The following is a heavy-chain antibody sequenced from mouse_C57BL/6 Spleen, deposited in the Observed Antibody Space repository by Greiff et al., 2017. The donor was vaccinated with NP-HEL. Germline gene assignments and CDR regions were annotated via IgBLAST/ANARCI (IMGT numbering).Heavy chain of an antibody. CDR3: ARKKLGVYYAMDY. V-gene: IGHV1-18*01. Sequence: VQLKESGPELVKPGASVKIPCKASGYTFTDYNMDWVKQSHGKSLEWIGDINPNNGGTIYNQKFKGKATLTVDKSSSTAYMELRSLTSEDTAVYYCARKKLGVYYAMDYWGQGTSVTVSS. D-gene: IGHD4-1*01. J-gene: IGHJ4*01. CDR2: INPNNGGT. CDR1: GYTFTDYN.